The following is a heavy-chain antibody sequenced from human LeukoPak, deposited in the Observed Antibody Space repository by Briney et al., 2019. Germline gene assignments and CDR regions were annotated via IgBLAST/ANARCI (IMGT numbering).Heavy chain of an antibody. CDR2: IDPSDSYT. D-gene: IGHD5-18*01. CDR3: AALKGDTARDFDY. Sequence: GASLKSSCKGSGYSFTSYWIPWVRQMPGKGLEWMGRIDPSDSYTNYSPSFQGHVTISADKSISTAYLQWSSLKASDTAIYYCAALKGDTARDFDYWGQGTLVTVSS. V-gene: IGHV5-10-1*01. J-gene: IGHJ4*02. CDR1: GYSFTSYW.